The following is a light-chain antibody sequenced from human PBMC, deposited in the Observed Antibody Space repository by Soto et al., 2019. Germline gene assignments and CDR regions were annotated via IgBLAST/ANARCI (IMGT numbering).Light chain of an antibody. V-gene: IGLV2-14*01. Sequence: QSALTQPASVSGSPGQSITISCTGTSSDVGGYNYVSWYQQHPGKAPKLMIYEVSNRPSGVSNRFSGSKSGNTASLTSSGLQAEDEADYYCSSYTSSRTLEVFGGGTKVTV. CDR1: SSDVGGYNY. J-gene: IGLJ3*02. CDR3: SSYTSSRTLEV. CDR2: EVS.